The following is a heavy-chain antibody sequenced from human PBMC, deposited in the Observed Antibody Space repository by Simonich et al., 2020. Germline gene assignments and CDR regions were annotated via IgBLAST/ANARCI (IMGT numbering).Heavy chain of an antibody. J-gene: IGHJ3*02. CDR1: GGSFSGYY. V-gene: IGHV4-34*01. Sequence: QVQLQQWGAGLLKPSETLSLTCAVYGGSFSGYYWSWIRQPPGKGLEWIGEINHSGSTNYNPTLKRQVTISVDTSKNQCSLKLSAVTAADTAVYYCARGLGAGWRDAFDIWGQGTMVTVSS. D-gene: IGHD6-19*01. CDR2: INHSGST. CDR3: ARGLGAGWRDAFDI.